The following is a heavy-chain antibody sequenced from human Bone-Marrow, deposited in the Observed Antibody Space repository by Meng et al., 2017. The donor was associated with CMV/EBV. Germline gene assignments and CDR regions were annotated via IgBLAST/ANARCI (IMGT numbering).Heavy chain of an antibody. CDR3: ARERRCGSDCYFFDY. J-gene: IGHJ4*01. CDR2: IKPDRSER. V-gene: IGHV3-7*01. CDR1: GGSIRSGDYY. Sequence: EPLSLTCTVSGGSIRSGDYYWSWIRQPPGKGLEWVANIKPDRSERYYVDSVKGRFTISRDNAKNSLYLQLSTVRADDTAIYYCARERRCGSDCYFFDYWGHGTLVTVSS. D-gene: IGHD2-21*01.